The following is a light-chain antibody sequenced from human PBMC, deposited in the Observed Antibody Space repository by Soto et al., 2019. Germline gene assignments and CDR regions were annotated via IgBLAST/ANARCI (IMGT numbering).Light chain of an antibody. CDR2: AAS. V-gene: IGKV1-9*01. CDR3: QQHNIYPCT. Sequence: IQLTQSPSSLSASVVDRVTITCRASHSVSSYLAWYQQKPGKAPKLLISAASNLESGVPSRFSGSGSGTEFTLTISSLQPEDFATYYCQQHNIYPCTFGQGTRVDIK. J-gene: IGKJ1*01. CDR1: HSVSSY.